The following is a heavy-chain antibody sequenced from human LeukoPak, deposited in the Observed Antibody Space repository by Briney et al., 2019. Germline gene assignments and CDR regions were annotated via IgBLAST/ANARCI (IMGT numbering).Heavy chain of an antibody. V-gene: IGHV3-43*02. CDR2: ISWDGGST. Sequence: PGGSLRLSCAASGFTFDDYAMHWVRQAPGKGLEWVSLISWDGGSTYYADSVKGRFTISRDNSKNSLYLQMNSLRTEDTALYYCAKDIVDYYDSSGIDYFDYWGQGTLVTVSS. D-gene: IGHD3-22*01. CDR3: AKDIVDYYDSSGIDYFDY. CDR1: GFTFDDYA. J-gene: IGHJ4*02.